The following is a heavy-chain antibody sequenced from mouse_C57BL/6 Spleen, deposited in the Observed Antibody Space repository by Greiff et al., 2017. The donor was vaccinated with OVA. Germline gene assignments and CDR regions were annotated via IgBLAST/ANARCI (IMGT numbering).Heavy chain of an antibody. D-gene: IGHD1-1*01. V-gene: IGHV1-78*01. CDR2: IYPRDGST. CDR1: GYTFTDHT. CDR3: ARLDYGSSYYAMGY. J-gene: IGHJ4*01. Sequence: VKLMESDAELVKPGASVKISCKVSGYTFTDHTIHWMKQRPEQGLEWIGYIYPRDGSTKYNEKFKGKATLTADKSSSTAYMQLSSLTSEDSAVYFCARLDYGSSYYAMGYQGQGTSVTVSS.